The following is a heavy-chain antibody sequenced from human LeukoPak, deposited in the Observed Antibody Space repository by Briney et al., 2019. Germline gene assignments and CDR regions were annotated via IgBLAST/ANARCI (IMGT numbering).Heavy chain of an antibody. J-gene: IGHJ4*02. Sequence: SETLSLTCAVSGGPISSNNWWGWVRQPPGKGLEWIGEIYHSGSPNYNPSLKSRVTISVDKSRNHFSLNLSSVTAADTAVYYCARVNINNWHSCDYWGQGTLVTVSS. V-gene: IGHV4-4*02. D-gene: IGHD1-1*01. CDR2: IYHSGSP. CDR3: ARVNINNWHSCDY. CDR1: GGPISSNNW.